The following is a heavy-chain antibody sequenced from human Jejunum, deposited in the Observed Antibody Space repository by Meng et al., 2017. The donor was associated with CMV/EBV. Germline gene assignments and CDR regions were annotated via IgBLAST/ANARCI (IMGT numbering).Heavy chain of an antibody. V-gene: IGHV3-30*02. CDR3: AKDLGASGWFETFDS. CDR2: IRYDGNNK. Sequence: EFTFSTYGMHWVRLAPGRGLEWVAFIRYDGNNKYYTDSVKGRFTISRDNSRSTLFLQMNSLGVEDTAVYYCAKDLGASGWFETFDSWGQGTLVTVSS. CDR1: EFTFSTYG. D-gene: IGHD6-19*01. J-gene: IGHJ4*02.